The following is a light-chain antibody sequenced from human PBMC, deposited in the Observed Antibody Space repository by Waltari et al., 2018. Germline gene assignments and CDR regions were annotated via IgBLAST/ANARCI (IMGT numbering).Light chain of an antibody. CDR3: QQRSKWPPWT. J-gene: IGKJ1*01. CDR2: DGS. Sequence: EIVLTQSPATLSLSPGERATLSCRASHNINNFLAWYQQRPGQAPRLLIYDGSNRATGIPASFSGSGSGTDFTLTISSLEPEDFAVYYCQQRSKWPPWTFGQGTKVEVK. CDR1: HNINNF. V-gene: IGKV3-11*01.